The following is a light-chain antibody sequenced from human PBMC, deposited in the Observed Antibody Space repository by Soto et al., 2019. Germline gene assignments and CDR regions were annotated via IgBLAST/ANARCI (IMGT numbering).Light chain of an antibody. CDR1: QGISSY. V-gene: IGKV1-8*01. CDR2: AAS. CDR3: QQYYGYPLT. J-gene: IGKJ4*01. Sequence: IRMTQSPSSFSASTGDRVTITCRASQGISSYLAWYQQKPGKAPKLLIYAASTLQSGVPSRFSGSGSGTDFTLTISCLQSEDFATYYCQQYYGYPLTFGGGTKVEIK.